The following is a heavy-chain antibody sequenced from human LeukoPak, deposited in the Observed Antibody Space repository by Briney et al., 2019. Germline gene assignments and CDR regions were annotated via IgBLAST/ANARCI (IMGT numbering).Heavy chain of an antibody. V-gene: IGHV4-59*08. D-gene: IGHD1-26*01. J-gene: IGHJ4*02. CDR2: IYYSGST. CDR3: ARHEGHSGSYSRGHYFDY. CDR1: GGSISSYY. Sequence: TSETLSLTCTVSGGSISSYYWSWIRQPPGKGLEWVGYIYYSGSTNYNPSLKSRVTISVDTSKNQFSLKLRSVTAADTAVYYCARHEGHSGSYSRGHYFDYWGQGTLVTVSS.